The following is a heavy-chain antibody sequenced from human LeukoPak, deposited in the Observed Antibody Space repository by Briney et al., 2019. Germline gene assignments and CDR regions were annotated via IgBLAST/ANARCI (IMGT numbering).Heavy chain of an antibody. V-gene: IGHV1-8*01. CDR2: MDPKTKDT. D-gene: IGHD1-26*01. CDR3: ATSEWAAFDS. J-gene: IGHJ4*02. Sequence: ASVKVSCKASGYTFTSQEINWVRQAPGQGLEWMGWMDPKTKDTGYAQKFRGRVSMSTNTSMSTAYMELSSLISEDTAVYFCATSEWAAFDSWGQGTLVTVSS. CDR1: GYTFTSQE.